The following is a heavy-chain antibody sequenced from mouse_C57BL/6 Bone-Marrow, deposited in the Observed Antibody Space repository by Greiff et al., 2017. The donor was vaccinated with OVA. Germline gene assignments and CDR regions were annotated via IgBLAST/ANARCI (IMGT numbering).Heavy chain of an antibody. CDR2: ILPGSGST. CDR3: ARKGVFITTVVAPYYAMDY. V-gene: IGHV1-9*01. CDR1: GYTFTGYW. D-gene: IGHD1-1*01. Sequence: VQGVESGAELMQPGASVKLSCKATGYTFTGYWIEWVKQRPGHGLEWIGEILPGSGSTNYKEKFKGKATFTAATSSNTAYMQLSSLTTEDYAIYYCARKGVFITTVVAPYYAMDYWGQGTSVTVSS. J-gene: IGHJ4*01.